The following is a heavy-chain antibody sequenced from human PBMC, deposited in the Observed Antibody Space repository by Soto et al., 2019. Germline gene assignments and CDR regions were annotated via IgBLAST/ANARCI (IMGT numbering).Heavy chain of an antibody. Sequence: GASVKVSCKASGYTFTDYFLHWVRQAPGQGLEWMGWVKPNSDGTKYAQRFQGRVTMTKDTSINTAYMALSRLRSDDTAIYYCARGPKDYYDSTEELDYWGQGTLVTVSS. CDR3: ARGPKDYYDSTEELDY. D-gene: IGHD3-22*01. CDR2: VKPNSDGT. CDR1: GYTFTDYF. J-gene: IGHJ4*02. V-gene: IGHV1-2*02.